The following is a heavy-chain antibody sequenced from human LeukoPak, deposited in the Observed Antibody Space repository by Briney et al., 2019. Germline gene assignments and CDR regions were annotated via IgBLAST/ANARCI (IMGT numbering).Heavy chain of an antibody. D-gene: IGHD3-10*01. Sequence: GGSLRLSCAASGFTFSSYAMSWVRQAPGKGLEWVSDISASGGSTYYADSVKGRFTISRDNSKNTLFLQMNSLRAEDTAVYYCAKGYYGSGSYGWFDYWGQGTLVTVSS. CDR2: ISASGGST. CDR1: GFTFSSYA. CDR3: AKGYYGSGSYGWFDY. V-gene: IGHV3-23*01. J-gene: IGHJ4*02.